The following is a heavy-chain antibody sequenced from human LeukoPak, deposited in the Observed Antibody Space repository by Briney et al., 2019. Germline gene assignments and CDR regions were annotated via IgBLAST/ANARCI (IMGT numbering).Heavy chain of an antibody. CDR3: SSCRGIFGVVHFDY. V-gene: IGHV4-34*01. CDR2: INHSRST. D-gene: IGHD3-3*01. J-gene: IGHJ4*02. Sequence: SETLSLTCAVYGESFSGYYWNWIRLPPGKGLEWIGEINHSRSTTYNPSLNSRVTTSADTSTNQFSLMLSTLTTAAPAVYYSSSCRGIFGVVHFDYWGKGTLVTVSS. CDR1: GESFSGYY.